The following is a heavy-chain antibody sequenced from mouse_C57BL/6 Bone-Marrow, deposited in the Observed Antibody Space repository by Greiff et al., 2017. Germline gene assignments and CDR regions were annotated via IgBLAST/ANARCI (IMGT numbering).Heavy chain of an antibody. Sequence: DVKLVESGGGLVKPGGSLKLSCAASGFTFSDYGMHWVRQAPEKGLEWVAYISSGSSTIYYADTVKGRFTISRDNAKNTLFLQMTSLRSEDTAMYYCATYGKGLYAMDYWGQGTSVTVSS. CDR1: GFTFSDYG. D-gene: IGHD2-1*01. CDR3: ATYGKGLYAMDY. V-gene: IGHV5-17*01. CDR2: ISSGSSTI. J-gene: IGHJ4*01.